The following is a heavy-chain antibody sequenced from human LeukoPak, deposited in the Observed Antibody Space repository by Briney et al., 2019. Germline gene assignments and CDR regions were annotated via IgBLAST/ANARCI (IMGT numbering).Heavy chain of an antibody. D-gene: IGHD6-13*01. CDR3: ARDRSSSWYFDY. CDR2: IIPILGIA. CDR1: GGTFSSYA. Sequence: SVKVSCKASGGTFSSYAIGWVRQAPGQGLEWMGRIIPILGIANYAQKFQGRVTITADKSTSTAYMELSSLRSEDTAVYYCARDRSSSWYFDYWGQGTLVTVSS. J-gene: IGHJ4*02. V-gene: IGHV1-69*04.